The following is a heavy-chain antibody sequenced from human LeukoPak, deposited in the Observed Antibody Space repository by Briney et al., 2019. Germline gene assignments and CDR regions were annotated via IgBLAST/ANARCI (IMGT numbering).Heavy chain of an antibody. CDR2: TSSSDAGT. Sequence: GGSLRLSCAASGFPLSSHAMSWVRQAPGKGLEWVSATSSSDAGTYYADSVRGRFTISRDNSKNTLYLQMNSLRAEDTAVYYCARIIERVTMVRGVIITQYYYYYMDVWGKGTTVTVSS. D-gene: IGHD3-10*01. J-gene: IGHJ6*03. CDR1: GFPLSSHA. V-gene: IGHV3-23*01. CDR3: ARIIERVTMVRGVIITQYYYYYMDV.